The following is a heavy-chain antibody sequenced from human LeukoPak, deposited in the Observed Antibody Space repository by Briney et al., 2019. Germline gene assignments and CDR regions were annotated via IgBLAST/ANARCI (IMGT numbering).Heavy chain of an antibody. Sequence: ASVKVSCKASGYTFTDYYIHWVRQAPGQGLEWMGWINPKSGGTNYAQKFQGRVTMTRDTSISTAYMELSGLRSDDTAVYYCARHYSSGWYSDWGQGTLVTVSS. CDR2: INPKSGGT. J-gene: IGHJ4*02. CDR3: ARHYSSGWYSD. V-gene: IGHV1-2*02. CDR1: GYTFTDYY. D-gene: IGHD6-19*01.